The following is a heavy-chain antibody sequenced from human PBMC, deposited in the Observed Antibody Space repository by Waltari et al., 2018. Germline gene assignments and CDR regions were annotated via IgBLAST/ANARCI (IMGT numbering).Heavy chain of an antibody. J-gene: IGHJ4*02. D-gene: IGHD3-10*01. Sequence: QVQLQESGPGLVKPSETLSLTCTVSGYSISSGYYWGWIRQPPGKGLEWIGSIYHSGSTYYNPSLKSRVTISVDTSKNQFSLKLSSVTAADTDVYYCARDYYGSGSYSVYWGQGTLVTVSS. CDR1: GYSISSGYY. V-gene: IGHV4-38-2*02. CDR3: ARDYYGSGSYSVY. CDR2: IYHSGST.